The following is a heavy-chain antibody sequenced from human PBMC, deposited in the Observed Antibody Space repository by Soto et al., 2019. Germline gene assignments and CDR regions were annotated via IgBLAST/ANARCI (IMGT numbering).Heavy chain of an antibody. V-gene: IGHV3-30-3*01. D-gene: IGHD2-15*01. CDR2: ISYDGSNK. CDR1: GFTFSSYA. J-gene: IGHJ6*02. Sequence: GSLRLSCAASGFTFSSYAMHWVRQAPGKGLEWVAVISYDGSNKYYADSVKGRFTISRDNSKNTLYLQMNSLRAEDTAVYYCARERVVVVAASGSYYYYGMDVWGQGTTVTVSS. CDR3: ARERVVVVAASGSYYYYGMDV.